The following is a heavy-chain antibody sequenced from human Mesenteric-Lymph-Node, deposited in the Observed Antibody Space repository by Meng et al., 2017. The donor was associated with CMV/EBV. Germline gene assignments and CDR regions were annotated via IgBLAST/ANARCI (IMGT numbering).Heavy chain of an antibody. Sequence: SSHYYWSWIRQPPGQGLEWIGDIYYTGSTHYNPSLKSRLTISVDTTKNQFSLKLSSVTAADTAVYYCARDGGGYYDSSGYYYYWFDPWGQGTLVTVSS. CDR3: ARDGGGYYDSSGYYYYWFDP. J-gene: IGHJ5*02. CDR2: IYYTGST. CDR1: SSHYY. D-gene: IGHD3-22*01. V-gene: IGHV4-30-4*08.